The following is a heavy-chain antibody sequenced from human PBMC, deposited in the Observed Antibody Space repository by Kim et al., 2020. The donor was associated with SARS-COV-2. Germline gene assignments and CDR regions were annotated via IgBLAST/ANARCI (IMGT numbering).Heavy chain of an antibody. CDR2: IYYSGST. Sequence: SETLSLTCTVSGGSISSSSYYWGWIRQPPGKGLEWIGSIYYSGSTYYNPSLKSRVTISVDTSKNQFSLKLGSVTAADTAVYYCARHRAYCSGGSCYIDWCDPWGQGTLVTVSS. CDR1: GGSISSSSYY. V-gene: IGHV4-39*01. D-gene: IGHD2-15*01. J-gene: IGHJ5*02. CDR3: ARHRAYCSGGSCYIDWCDP.